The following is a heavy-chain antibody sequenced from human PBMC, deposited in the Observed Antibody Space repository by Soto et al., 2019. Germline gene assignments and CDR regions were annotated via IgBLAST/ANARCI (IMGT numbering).Heavy chain of an antibody. D-gene: IGHD1-20*01. V-gene: IGHV5-10-1*01. CDR2: IDPSDSYT. J-gene: IGHJ5*02. Sequence: GESLKISCKGSGYSFTSYWISGVRQMPGKGXEWMGRIDPSDSYTNYSPSFQGHVTISADKSISTAYLQWSSLKASDTAMYYCARHNPRADLITGTWGFDPWGQGTLVTVSS. CDR3: ARHNPRADLITGTWGFDP. CDR1: GYSFTSYW.